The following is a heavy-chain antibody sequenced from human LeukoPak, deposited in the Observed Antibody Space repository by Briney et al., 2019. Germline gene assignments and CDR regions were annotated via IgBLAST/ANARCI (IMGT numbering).Heavy chain of an antibody. D-gene: IGHD3-16*01. CDR2: IKTDGSEK. CDR1: GFTFSNYW. CDR3: AREGGGKGYYGMDV. J-gene: IGHJ6*02. Sequence: GGSLRLSCEGSGFTFSNYWMGWVRQAPGKGLQWVANIKTDGSEKYYVDSVKGRFTISRDNAKNSLYLQMNSLRAEDTAVYYCAREGGGKGYYGMDVWGQGTTVTVSS. V-gene: IGHV3-7*03.